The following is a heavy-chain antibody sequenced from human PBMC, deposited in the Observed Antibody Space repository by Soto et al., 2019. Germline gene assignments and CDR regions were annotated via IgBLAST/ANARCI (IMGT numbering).Heavy chain of an antibody. CDR1: GGTFNTYA. D-gene: IGHD3-3*02. CDR2: IIPIFRTV. V-gene: IGHV1-69*01. CDR3: ATDRGIQPFLYVFDM. J-gene: IGHJ3*02. Sequence: QVVLVQSGTEVKKSGSSVKVSCKASGGTFNTYAFSWVRQAPGQGLEWMGGIIPIFRTVIHAQKFQGRVTITADESTSTAYMELTSRRSEDTAIYYCATDRGIQPFLYVFDMWGQGTMVTVSS.